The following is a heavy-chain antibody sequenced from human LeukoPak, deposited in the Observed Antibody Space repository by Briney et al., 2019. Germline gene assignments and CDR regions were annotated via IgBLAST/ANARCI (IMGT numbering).Heavy chain of an antibody. D-gene: IGHD2-2*02. CDR2: IKQDGSEK. CDR1: GFTFSRYW. V-gene: IGHV3-7*01. CDR3: ARVFPYCSSPSCYTADY. Sequence: GGSLRLSCAASGFTFSRYWMTWVRQAPGKGLEWVANIKQDGSEKYYVDSVKGRFTISRDNAKDSLYLQMNGLRVEDTAVYYCARVFPYCSSPSCYTADYWGQGTLVTVSS. J-gene: IGHJ4*02.